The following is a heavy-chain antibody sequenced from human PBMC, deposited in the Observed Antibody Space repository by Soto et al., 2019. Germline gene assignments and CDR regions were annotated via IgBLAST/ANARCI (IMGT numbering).Heavy chain of an antibody. J-gene: IGHJ4*02. D-gene: IGHD3-9*01. V-gene: IGHV3-30-3*01. CDR3: VRDLTQGDWFHVFAD. Sequence: LALTCAASGFTVRSYWMQWIRQAPGQGLEWVAVISFDGSSQYYADSLKGRFIISRDNSKNMVFLQMNSLRPEDAAVYHCVRDLTQGDWFHVFADWGQGTLVTVSS. CDR1: GFTVRSYW. CDR2: ISFDGSSQ.